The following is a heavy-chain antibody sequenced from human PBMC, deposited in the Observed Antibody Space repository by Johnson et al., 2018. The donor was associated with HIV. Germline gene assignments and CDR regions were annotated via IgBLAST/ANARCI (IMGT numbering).Heavy chain of an antibody. CDR2: ISWNSGTI. CDR3: AKGRATIFGEVIWYGFDI. J-gene: IGHJ3*02. CDR1: GLSFDDYG. D-gene: IGHD3-3*01. V-gene: IGHV3-9*01. Sequence: VQLVESGGGLVQPGRSLRLSCAASGLSFDDYGLHWVRQVQGKGLEWVSGISWNSGTIGYGDSVKGRFTIHRDNAKNSLYLQMNSLRAEDTALDYCAKGRATIFGEVIWYGFDIWGQGTMVTVSS.